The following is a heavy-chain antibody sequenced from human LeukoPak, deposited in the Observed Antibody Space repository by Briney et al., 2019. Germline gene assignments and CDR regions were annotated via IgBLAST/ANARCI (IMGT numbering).Heavy chain of an antibody. CDR3: ARDSYIVATTFDY. D-gene: IGHD5-12*01. Sequence: ASVKVSCKASGYTFTSYGISWVRQAPGQGLEWMGWISAYNGNTNYAQKLQGRVTMTRDTSISTAYMELSRLRSDDTAVYYCARDSYIVATTFDYWGQGTLVTVSS. V-gene: IGHV1-18*01. J-gene: IGHJ4*02. CDR2: ISAYNGNT. CDR1: GYTFTSYG.